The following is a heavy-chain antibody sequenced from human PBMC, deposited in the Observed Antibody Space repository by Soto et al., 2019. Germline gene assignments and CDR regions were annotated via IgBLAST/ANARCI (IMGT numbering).Heavy chain of an antibody. CDR1: GFTFTSSA. Sequence: ASVKVSCKASGFTFTSSAVQWVRQARGQRLEWIGWIVVGSGNTNYAQKFQERVTITRDMSTSTAYMELSSLRSEDTAVYYCAAMDYYGSGSYYNPSTDWGQGTLVTVSS. CDR2: IVVGSGNT. CDR3: AAMDYYGSGSYYNPSTD. J-gene: IGHJ4*02. D-gene: IGHD3-10*01. V-gene: IGHV1-58*01.